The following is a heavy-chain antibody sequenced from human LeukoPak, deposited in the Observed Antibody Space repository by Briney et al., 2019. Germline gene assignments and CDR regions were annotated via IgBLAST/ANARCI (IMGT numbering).Heavy chain of an antibody. Sequence: GGSLRLSCAASGFTFSSYAMSWVRQAPGKGLEWVSVIYSGGSTYYADSVKGRFTISRDNSKDTLYLQMNSLRAEDTAVYYCAKRPSDYGDYVSYFDYWGRGTLVTVSS. CDR3: AKRPSDYGDYVSYFDY. CDR1: GFTFSSYA. CDR2: IYSGGST. J-gene: IGHJ4*02. D-gene: IGHD4-17*01. V-gene: IGHV3-66*02.